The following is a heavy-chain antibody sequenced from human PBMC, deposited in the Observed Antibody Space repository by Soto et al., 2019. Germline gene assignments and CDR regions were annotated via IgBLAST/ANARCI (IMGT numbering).Heavy chain of an antibody. V-gene: IGHV3-21*01. CDR1: GFTFSSYA. D-gene: IGHD6-19*01. J-gene: IGHJ4*02. CDR3: ARDLALAGNY. CDR2: ISSTSSYT. Sequence: GGSLRLSCAASGFTFSSYAMNWVRQTQEKGLEWVSSISSTSSYTHYSDSVKGRFTISRDNANSSLFLQMNSLSAEDTATYYCARDLALAGNYWGQGVLVTVSS.